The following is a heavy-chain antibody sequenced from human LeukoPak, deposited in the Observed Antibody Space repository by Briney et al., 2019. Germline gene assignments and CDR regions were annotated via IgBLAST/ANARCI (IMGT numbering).Heavy chain of an antibody. CDR3: AKTGAYGDYLFDY. CDR2: ISYDGSNK. Sequence: GGSLRVSCAASGFTFSSYGMHWVRQAPGKGLEWVAVISYDGSNKYYADSVKGRFTISRDNSKNTLYLQMNSLRAEDTAVYYCAKTGAYGDYLFDYWGQGTLVTVSS. J-gene: IGHJ4*02. V-gene: IGHV3-30*18. CDR1: GFTFSSYG. D-gene: IGHD4-17*01.